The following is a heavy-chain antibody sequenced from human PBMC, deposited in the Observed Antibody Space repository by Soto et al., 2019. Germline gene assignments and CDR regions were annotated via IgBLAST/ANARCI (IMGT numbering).Heavy chain of an antibody. J-gene: IGHJ4*02. Sequence: GASVKVSCKVSGYTLTELSMHWVRQAPGKGLEWMGGFDPEDGETIYAQKFQGRVTMTEDTSTDTAYMELSSLRSEDTAVYYCATGGTVNYDFWSGYWLYWGQGTLVTVSS. V-gene: IGHV1-24*01. CDR2: FDPEDGET. D-gene: IGHD3-3*01. CDR1: GYTLTELS. CDR3: ATGGTVNYDFWSGYWLY.